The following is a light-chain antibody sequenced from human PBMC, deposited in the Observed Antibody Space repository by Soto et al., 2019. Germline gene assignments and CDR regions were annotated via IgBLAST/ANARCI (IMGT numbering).Light chain of an antibody. CDR1: QGISKY. CDR2: AAS. Sequence: DIQMTQSPSSLSASVGDRVAITCRASQGISKYLAWYQQKPGKVPKLLIYAASTLQSGVPSRFSGSGSGTDFTLSISRLQPEVVATYYCQKYISAPLTFGPLTQVDI. V-gene: IGKV1-27*01. J-gene: IGKJ3*01. CDR3: QKYISAPLT.